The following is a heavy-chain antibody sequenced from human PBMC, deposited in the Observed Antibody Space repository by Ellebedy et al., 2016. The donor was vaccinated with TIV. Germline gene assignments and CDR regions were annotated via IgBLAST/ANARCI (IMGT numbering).Heavy chain of an antibody. V-gene: IGHV1-46*01. CDR3: ARGDNYYYDSSGYYYSY. J-gene: IGHJ4*02. CDR1: GYTFTSYF. Sequence: ASVKVSCKASGYTFTSYFIYWVRQAPGQGLEWMGIINPSGCSSNYAQKFQGRVTMTRDTSTSTVYMQLSSLRSEDTAVYYCARGDNYYYDSSGYYYSYWGQGTLVTVSS. D-gene: IGHD3-22*01. CDR2: INPSGCSS.